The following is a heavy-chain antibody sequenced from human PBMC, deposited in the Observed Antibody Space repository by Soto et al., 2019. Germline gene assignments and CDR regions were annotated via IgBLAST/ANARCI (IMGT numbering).Heavy chain of an antibody. Sequence: QVQLQQWGAGLLKPSETLSLTCAVYGGSFSGYYWNWIRQPRGKGLEWIGEINHSGSTNYNPSLKSRVTLSVDTSKNQFSLKLSSVTAAGTAVYYCARGWGRIFDYWGQGTLVTVSS. J-gene: IGHJ4*02. CDR3: ARGWGRIFDY. D-gene: IGHD7-27*01. V-gene: IGHV4-34*01. CDR1: GGSFSGYY. CDR2: INHSGST.